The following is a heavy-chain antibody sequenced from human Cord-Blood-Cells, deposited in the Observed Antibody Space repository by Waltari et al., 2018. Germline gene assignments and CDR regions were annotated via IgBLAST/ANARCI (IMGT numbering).Heavy chain of an antibody. Sequence: QVQLVQSGAAVKKPGSSVTVSCKASGGTFSSYAISCVRQAPGQGLEWMGGIIPIFGTANYAQKFQGRVTITADESTSTAYMELSSLRSEDTAVYYCARVSEMATIGKPYFDYWGQGTLVTVSS. CDR3: ARVSEMATIGKPYFDY. J-gene: IGHJ4*02. D-gene: IGHD1-1*01. CDR1: GGTFSSYA. CDR2: IIPIFGTA. V-gene: IGHV1-69*12.